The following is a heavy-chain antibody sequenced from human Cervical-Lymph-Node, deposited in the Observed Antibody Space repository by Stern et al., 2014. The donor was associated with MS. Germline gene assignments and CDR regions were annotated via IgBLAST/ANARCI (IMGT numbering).Heavy chain of an antibody. CDR2: IIPIFGTA. V-gene: IGHV1-69*01. CDR3: ASDYPGIAVAGRVTHFDY. Sequence: QVQLVQSGAEVKKPGSSVKVSCKASGGTFSSYAISWVRQAPGQGLEWMGGIIPIFGTANYAQKFQGRVTITADESTRTAYMELSSLRSEDTAVYYCASDYPGIAVAGRVTHFDYWGQGTLVTVSS. J-gene: IGHJ4*02. CDR1: GGTFSSYA. D-gene: IGHD6-19*01.